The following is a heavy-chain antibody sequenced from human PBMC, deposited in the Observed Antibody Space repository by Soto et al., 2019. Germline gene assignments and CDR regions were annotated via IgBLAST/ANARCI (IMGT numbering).Heavy chain of an antibody. Sequence: SETLSLTCTVSGDSISDYYWTWIRQSPGKGLEWIGNVHYSGTSNYSPSLKSRVTMSVDSSKNQFSLKLSSVTAADTAVYYCARTLYGDNVDYWGQGTLVTVSS. CDR2: VHYSGTS. CDR3: ARTLYGDNVDY. D-gene: IGHD4-17*01. J-gene: IGHJ4*02. CDR1: GDSISDYY. V-gene: IGHV4-59*12.